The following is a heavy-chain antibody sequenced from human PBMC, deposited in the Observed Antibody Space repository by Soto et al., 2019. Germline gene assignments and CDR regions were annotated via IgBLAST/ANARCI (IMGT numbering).Heavy chain of an antibody. CDR3: VQRRIGDYHIY. Sequence: GSGPTLVNPTQTLTLTCTFSGFSFSTIGVGVGWIRQPPGKALEWLAVIYWDDDKRYSPSLDARLTITKDTSKNQVVLTMTNMDPVDTATYFCVQRRIGDYHIYWGQGTLVTVSS. CDR2: IYWDDDK. CDR1: GFSFSTIGVG. V-gene: IGHV2-5*02. J-gene: IGHJ4*02. D-gene: IGHD4-17*01.